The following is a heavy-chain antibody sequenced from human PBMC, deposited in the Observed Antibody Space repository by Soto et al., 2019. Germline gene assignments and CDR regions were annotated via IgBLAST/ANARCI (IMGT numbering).Heavy chain of an antibody. Sequence: EVQLVESGGGLVQPGGSLRLSCAASGFTFSSYSMNWVRQAPGKGLEWVSYISSSSSTIYYADSVKGRFTISRDNAKNSLYLQMNSLRAEDTAVYYCASEHRIAAAGTGRFDPWGQGTLVTVSS. J-gene: IGHJ5*02. V-gene: IGHV3-48*01. CDR3: ASEHRIAAAGTGRFDP. CDR1: GFTFSSYS. CDR2: ISSSSSTI. D-gene: IGHD6-13*01.